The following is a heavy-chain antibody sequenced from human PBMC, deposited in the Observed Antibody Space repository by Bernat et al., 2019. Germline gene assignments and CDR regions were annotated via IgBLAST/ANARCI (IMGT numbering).Heavy chain of an antibody. J-gene: IGHJ4*02. CDR2: ISNDGSNK. V-gene: IGHV3-30*18. D-gene: IGHD5-18*01. CDR1: GFTFSSYG. Sequence: QVQLVESGGGVVQPGRSLRLSCAASGFTFSSYGMHWVRQAPGKGLEWVAVISNDGSNKYYADSVKGRFTISRDNSKNTLYLQMNSLRAEDTAVYYCAKDPSDVDTAMLVTYFDYWGQGTLVTVSS. CDR3: AKDPSDVDTAMLVTYFDY.